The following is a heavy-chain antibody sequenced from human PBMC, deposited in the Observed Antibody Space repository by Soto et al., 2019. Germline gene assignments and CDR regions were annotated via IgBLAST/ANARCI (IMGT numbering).Heavy chain of an antibody. CDR2: IYYSGST. D-gene: IGHD2-2*01. CDR3: ARDQPADFYYYGMDV. CDR1: GGSISSGGYY. Sequence: SETLSLTCTVSGGSISSGGYYWSWIRQHPGKGLEWIGYIYYSGSTYYNPSLKSRVTISVDTSKNQFSLKLSSVTAADTAVYYCARDQPADFYYYGMDVWGQGTTVTVS. V-gene: IGHV4-31*03. J-gene: IGHJ6*02.